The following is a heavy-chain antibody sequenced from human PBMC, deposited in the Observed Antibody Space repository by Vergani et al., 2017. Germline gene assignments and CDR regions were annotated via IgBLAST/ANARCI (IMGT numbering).Heavy chain of an antibody. J-gene: IGHJ6*02. D-gene: IGHD3-22*01. Sequence: QVQLVQSGAEVKKPGSSVKVSCKASGGTFSSYAISWVRQAPGQGLEWMGWISAYNGNTNYAQKLQGRVTMTTDTSTSTAYMELRSLRSDDTAVYYCARERTDSSGLYGMDVWGQGTTVTVSS. CDR2: ISAYNGNT. V-gene: IGHV1-18*01. CDR1: GGTFSSYA. CDR3: ARERTDSSGLYGMDV.